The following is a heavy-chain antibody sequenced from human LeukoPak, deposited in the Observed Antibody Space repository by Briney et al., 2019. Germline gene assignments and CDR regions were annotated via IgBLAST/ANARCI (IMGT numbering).Heavy chain of an antibody. CDR2: IYSSGST. Sequence: SETLSLACTVSGGSIRSYYWSWIRQPPGKGLEWIGYIYSSGSTNYNPSLKSRVTISVDTSKNQFSLKLSSVTAADTAVYYCARVGYSSGWYVDYWGQGTLVTVSS. V-gene: IGHV4-4*08. D-gene: IGHD6-19*01. CDR3: ARVGYSSGWYVDY. CDR1: GGSIRSYY. J-gene: IGHJ4*02.